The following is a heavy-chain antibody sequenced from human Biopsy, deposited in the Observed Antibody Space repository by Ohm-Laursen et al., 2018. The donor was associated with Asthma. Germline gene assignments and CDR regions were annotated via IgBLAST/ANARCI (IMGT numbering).Heavy chain of an antibody. CDR1: GFTFSSYG. V-gene: IGHV3-30*03. Sequence: SLRLSCAASGFTFSSYGMHWVRQAPGKGLEWVAVISYDGSNKYYADSVKGRFTISRDNSKNTLYLQMNSLRAEDTAVYYCASQGSGPDFWSGYYYFDYWGQGTLVTVSS. CDR3: ASQGSGPDFWSGYYYFDY. J-gene: IGHJ4*02. D-gene: IGHD3-3*01. CDR2: ISYDGSNK.